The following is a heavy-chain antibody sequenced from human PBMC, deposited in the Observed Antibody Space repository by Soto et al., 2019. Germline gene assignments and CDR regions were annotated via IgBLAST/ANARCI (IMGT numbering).Heavy chain of an antibody. J-gene: IGHJ6*02. CDR2: INPNSGGT. CDR1: GYTFTGYY. CDR3: AREYDYGEQSYGMDV. Sequence: ASVKVSCKASGYTFTGYYMHWVRQAPGQGLEWMGWINPNSGGTNYAQKFQGWVTMTRDTSISTAYMELSRLRSDDTAVYYCAREYDYGEQSYGMDVWGQGTTVTSP. D-gene: IGHD4-17*01. V-gene: IGHV1-2*04.